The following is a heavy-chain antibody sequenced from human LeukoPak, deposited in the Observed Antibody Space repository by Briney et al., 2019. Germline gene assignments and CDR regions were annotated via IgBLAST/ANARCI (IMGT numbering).Heavy chain of an antibody. CDR2: IYYSGST. CDR1: GGSISSSSYN. V-gene: IGHV4-39*01. Sequence: SETLSLTCTVSGGSISSSSYNWGWIRQPPGKGLEWIGSIYYSGSTYYNPSLKSRVTISVDTSKNQFSLKLSSVTAADTAVYYCARLDGGYGISDYWGQGTLVTVSS. CDR3: ARLDGGYGISDY. D-gene: IGHD5-12*01. J-gene: IGHJ4*02.